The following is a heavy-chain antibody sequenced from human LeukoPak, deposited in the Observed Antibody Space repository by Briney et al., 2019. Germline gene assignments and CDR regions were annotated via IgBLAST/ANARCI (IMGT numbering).Heavy chain of an antibody. D-gene: IGHD3-16*02. Sequence: GGSLRLSCAASGFTFSSYSMNWVRQAPGKGLEWVSSISSSSSYIYYADSVKGRFTIPRDNAKNSLYMQMNSLRAEDTAVYYCARSPSILTYYDYVWGSYRYDYWGQGTLVTVSS. V-gene: IGHV3-21*01. J-gene: IGHJ4*02. CDR1: GFTFSSYS. CDR2: ISSSSSYI. CDR3: ARSPSILTYYDYVWGSYRYDY.